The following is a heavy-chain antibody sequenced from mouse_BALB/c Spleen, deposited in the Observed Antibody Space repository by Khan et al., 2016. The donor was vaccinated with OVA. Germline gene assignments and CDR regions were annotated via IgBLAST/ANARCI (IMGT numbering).Heavy chain of an antibody. CDR2: INTETGAP. D-gene: IGHD2-4*01. Sequence: QIQLVQSGPELKKPGETVKISCKASGYTITDYSMHWVKQAPGKGLKWMGWINTETGAPTYADDFKGRFAFSLETSASTAYLQINNLKNEDTATYFCASGLYYDYGMDYWGQGTSVTVSS. CDR1: GYTITDYS. J-gene: IGHJ4*01. V-gene: IGHV9-2-1*01. CDR3: ASGLYYDYGMDY.